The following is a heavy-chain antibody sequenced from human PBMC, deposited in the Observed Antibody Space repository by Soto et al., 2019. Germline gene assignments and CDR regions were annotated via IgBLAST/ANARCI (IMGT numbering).Heavy chain of an antibody. D-gene: IGHD6-19*01. Sequence: ASVKVSCKASGYTFTNNTMHWVRQAPGRRLEWMGWINAGNGNTKYSEKFQGRVTITRDTSASTAYMDLTSLRSEDTAIYYCAKDRGRGWFSYFDYWGQGTLVTVSS. J-gene: IGHJ4*02. CDR2: INAGNGNT. CDR1: GYTFTNNT. CDR3: AKDRGRGWFSYFDY. V-gene: IGHV1-3*01.